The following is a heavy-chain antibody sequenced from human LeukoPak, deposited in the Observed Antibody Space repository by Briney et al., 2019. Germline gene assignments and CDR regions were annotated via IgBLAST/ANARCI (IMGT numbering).Heavy chain of an antibody. V-gene: IGHV4-30-4*08. J-gene: IGHJ4*02. Sequence: SETLSLTCAVSGGSISSGDYYWSWIRQPPGKGLEWIGYIYYSGSTYYNPSLKSRVTISVDTSKTQFSLKLRSVTAADTAVYYCARLEANSGYSDYWGQGTLVTVSS. CDR1: GGSISSGDYY. CDR3: ARLEANSGYSDY. D-gene: IGHD3-22*01. CDR2: IYYSGST.